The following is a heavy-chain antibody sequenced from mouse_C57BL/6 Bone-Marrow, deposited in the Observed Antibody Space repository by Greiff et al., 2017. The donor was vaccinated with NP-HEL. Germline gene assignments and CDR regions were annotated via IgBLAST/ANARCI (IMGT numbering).Heavy chain of an antibody. CDR3: ARHSIPTFAY. D-gene: IGHD5-1-1*01. CDR2: ISGGGGNT. V-gene: IGHV5-9*01. Sequence: EVQVVESGGGLVKPGGSLKLSCAASGFTFSSYTMSWVRQTPEKRLEWVATISGGGGNTYYPDSVKGRFTISRDNAKNTLYLQMSSLRSEDTALYYCARHSIPTFAYWGQGTLVTVSA. J-gene: IGHJ3*01. CDR1: GFTFSSYT.